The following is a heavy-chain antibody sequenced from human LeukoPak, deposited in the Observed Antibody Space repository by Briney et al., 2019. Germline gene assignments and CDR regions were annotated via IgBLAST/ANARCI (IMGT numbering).Heavy chain of an antibody. J-gene: IGHJ4*02. Sequence: SETLSLTCTVSGGSISSYYWSWIRQPPGKGLEWIGYIYYSGSTNYNPSLKSRVTISVDTSKNQFSLKLSSVTAADTAVYYCARGDDYFDYWGQGTLVTVSS. CDR3: ARGDDYFDY. CDR2: IYYSGST. V-gene: IGHV4-59*01. CDR1: GGSISSYY.